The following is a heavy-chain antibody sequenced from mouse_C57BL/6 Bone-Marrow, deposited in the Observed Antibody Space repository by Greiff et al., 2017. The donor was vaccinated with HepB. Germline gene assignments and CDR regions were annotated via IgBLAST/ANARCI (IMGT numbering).Heavy chain of an antibody. V-gene: IGHV1-64*01. CDR3: ARDYYGSSYRYFDV. CDR1: GYTFTSYW. CDR2: IHPNSGST. J-gene: IGHJ1*03. Sequence: QVQLQQPGAELVKPGASMKLSCKASGYTFTSYWMHWVKQRPGQGLEWIGMIHPNSGSTNYNEKFKSKATLTVDKSSSTAYMQLSSLTSEDSAVYYCARDYYGSSYRYFDVWGTGTTVTVSS. D-gene: IGHD1-1*01.